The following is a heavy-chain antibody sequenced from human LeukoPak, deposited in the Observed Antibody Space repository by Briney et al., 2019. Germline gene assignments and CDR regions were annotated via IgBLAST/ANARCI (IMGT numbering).Heavy chain of an antibody. CDR1: GYTFTSYY. V-gene: IGHV1-46*01. Sequence: ASVKVSCKASGYTFTSYYMHWVRQAPGQGLEWMGIINPSGGSTSYAQKFQGRVTITADESTSTAYMELSSLRSEDTAVYYCAAPVSIAARFHYYGMDVWGQGTTVTVSS. D-gene: IGHD6-6*01. CDR2: INPSGGST. J-gene: IGHJ6*02. CDR3: AAPVSIAARFHYYGMDV.